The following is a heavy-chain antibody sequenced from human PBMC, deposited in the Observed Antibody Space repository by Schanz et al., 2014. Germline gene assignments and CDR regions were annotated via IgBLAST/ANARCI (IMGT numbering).Heavy chain of an antibody. CDR3: ARAQGVIRLYYGVDV. J-gene: IGHJ6*02. Sequence: QVQLVQSGAEVKKPGASVKVSCKASGYTFTSYGISWVRQAPGQGLEWMGWINGYNGHTLYAQKFQGRVTMTTDTSTSTSYMELTSLRSDDAAVYYCARAQGVIRLYYGVDVWGQGTTVTVSS. CDR2: INGYNGHT. D-gene: IGHD3-10*01. CDR1: GYTFTSYG. V-gene: IGHV1-18*01.